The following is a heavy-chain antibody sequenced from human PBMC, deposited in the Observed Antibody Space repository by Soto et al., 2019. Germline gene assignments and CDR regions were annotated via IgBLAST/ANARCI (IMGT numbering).Heavy chain of an antibody. CDR3: ARPKGSYSSGYYYFDY. CDR2: IIPLLGTA. J-gene: IGHJ4*02. V-gene: IGHV1-69*01. D-gene: IGHD6-19*01. CDR1: GGTFSTYA. Sequence: QVQLVQSGAEVKQPGSSVKVSCKTSGGTFSTYAIYWVRQAPGQGLEWMGAIIPLLGTADYAQKFQGRVTITADESTSTAYMVLSSLRSEDTAVYYCARPKGSYSSGYYYFDYWGQGTLVTVSS.